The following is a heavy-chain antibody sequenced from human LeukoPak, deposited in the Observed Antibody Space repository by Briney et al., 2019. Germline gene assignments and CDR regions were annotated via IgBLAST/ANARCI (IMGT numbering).Heavy chain of an antibody. CDR2: INHSGST. J-gene: IGHJ5*02. D-gene: IGHD3-9*01. CDR3: ARHSTYYDILTGYYSNWFDP. CDR1: GGSFSGYY. V-gene: IGHV4-34*01. Sequence: SETLSLTCAVYGGSFSGYYWSWIRQPPGKGLEWIGEINHSGSTNYNPSLKSRVTISVDTSKNQFSLKLSSVTAADTAVYYCARHSTYYDILTGYYSNWFDPWGQGTLVTVSS.